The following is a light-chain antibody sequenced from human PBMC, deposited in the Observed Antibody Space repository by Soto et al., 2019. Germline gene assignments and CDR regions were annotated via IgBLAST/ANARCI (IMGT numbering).Light chain of an antibody. V-gene: IGKV3-15*01. CDR3: QQYQRWPPWT. Sequence: DIVMTQSPATLSVSPGERATLSCRASQSMSIHLAWYQHKPGQAPRLLIYDASTRATGVPPRFSGSGSGTEFTLTNSSLQSEDFESYYCQQYQRWPPWTFGQGTRLEIK. CDR1: QSMSIH. CDR2: DAS. J-gene: IGKJ1*01.